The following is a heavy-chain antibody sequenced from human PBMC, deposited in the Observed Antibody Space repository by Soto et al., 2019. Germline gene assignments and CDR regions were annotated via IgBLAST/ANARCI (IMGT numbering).Heavy chain of an antibody. CDR3: AKDGGSCRHTYYYYGMDV. Sequence: GGSLRLSCAASGFTFSSYGMHWVRQAPGKGLEWVAVISYDGSNKYYADSVKGRFTISRDNSKNTLYLHMNSLRAEDTAVYYCAKDGGSCRHTYYYYGMDVWGQGTTVTVSS. D-gene: IGHD2-15*01. V-gene: IGHV3-30*18. J-gene: IGHJ6*02. CDR2: ISYDGSNK. CDR1: GFTFSSYG.